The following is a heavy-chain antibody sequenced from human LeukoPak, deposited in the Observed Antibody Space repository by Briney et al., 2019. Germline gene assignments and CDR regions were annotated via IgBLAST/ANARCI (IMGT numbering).Heavy chain of an antibody. CDR3: ARESYSGSYSPFDY. CDR2: ISYDGSNK. D-gene: IGHD1-26*01. J-gene: IGHJ4*02. V-gene: IGHV3-30-3*01. Sequence: GGSLRLSCAASGFTFSSYAMHWVRQAPGKGLEWVAVISYDGSNKYYADSVKGRLTISRDNSKNTLYLQMNSLRAEDTAVYYCARESYSGSYSPFDYWGQGTLVTVSS. CDR1: GFTFSSYA.